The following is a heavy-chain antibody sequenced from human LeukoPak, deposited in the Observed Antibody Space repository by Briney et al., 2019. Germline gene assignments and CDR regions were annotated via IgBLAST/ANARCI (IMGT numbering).Heavy chain of an antibody. CDR2: IYHSGST. J-gene: IGHJ4*02. Sequence: SETLSLTCTVSGYSISSGYYWGWIRQPPGKGLEWIGSIYHSGSTNYNPSLKSRVTISVDTSKNQFSLKLSSVTAADTAVYYCARLGGVVVAATGNYWGQGTLVTVSS. D-gene: IGHD2-15*01. V-gene: IGHV4-38-2*02. CDR3: ARLGGVVVAATGNY. CDR1: GYSISSGYY.